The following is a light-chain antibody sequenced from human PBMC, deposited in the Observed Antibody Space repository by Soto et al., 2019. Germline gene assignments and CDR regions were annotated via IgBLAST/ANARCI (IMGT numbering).Light chain of an antibody. CDR2: GAS. CDR3: QQSDGTPYT. CDR1: QSIKTY. Sequence: DIQVTQSPSSLSASVGDRVTTTCRASQSIKTYLNWYQQKPGEAPKLLIHGASNLESGVPSRFSGSGSGTDFTLTISSLQPEDSATYFCQQSDGTPYTFGQGTKLEI. J-gene: IGKJ2*01. V-gene: IGKV1-39*01.